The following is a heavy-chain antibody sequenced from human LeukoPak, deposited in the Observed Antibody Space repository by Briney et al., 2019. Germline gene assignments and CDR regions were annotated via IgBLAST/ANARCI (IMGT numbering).Heavy chain of an antibody. CDR3: ARSRPAPKEFDH. D-gene: IGHD2-2*01. CDR1: GDSISAYY. Sequence: SETPSLTCTVSGDSISAYYWSWIRQPPGKGLEWIGYIYTSGTTNYNPSLKSRVTMSADTSKNQFSLKLDSVTAADTAVYYCARSRPAPKEFDHWGQGTLVAVSS. V-gene: IGHV4-4*09. CDR2: IYTSGTT. J-gene: IGHJ4*02.